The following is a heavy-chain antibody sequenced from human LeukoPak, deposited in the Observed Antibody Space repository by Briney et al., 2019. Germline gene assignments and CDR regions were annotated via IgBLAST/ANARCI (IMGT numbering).Heavy chain of an antibody. Sequence: PSETLSLTCTVSGGSISSYYWSWIRQPAGKGLEWIGRIYTSGSTNYNPSLKSRVTMSVDTSKNQFSLKLSSVTAADTAVYYCARDGRGRYYDSSGYPIWGQGTMVTVSS. CDR3: ARDGRGRYYDSSGYPI. D-gene: IGHD3-22*01. V-gene: IGHV4-4*07. CDR2: IYTSGST. J-gene: IGHJ3*02. CDR1: GGSISSYY.